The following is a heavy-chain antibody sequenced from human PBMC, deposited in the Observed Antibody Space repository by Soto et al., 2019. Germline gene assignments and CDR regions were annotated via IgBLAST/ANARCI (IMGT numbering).Heavy chain of an antibody. D-gene: IGHD3-16*01. V-gene: IGHV3-30*03. CDR1: GFVFGGFG. J-gene: IGHJ4*02. CDR2: ASYDGTYK. CDR3: ARGGDVLDY. Sequence: QVELVESGGGVVRPGKSLIVSCTGSGFVFGGFGMHWVRQTPGKGLEWLGMASYDGTYKYFADSVKGRFTISRDNGMNTVYLQMDNLRLEDTALYYCARGGDVLDYWGRGTLVTVSS.